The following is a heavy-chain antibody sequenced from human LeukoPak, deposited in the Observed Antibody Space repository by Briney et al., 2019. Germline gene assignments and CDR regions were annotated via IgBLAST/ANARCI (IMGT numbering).Heavy chain of an antibody. CDR1: GGTFSSYA. CDR3: ASQLNSVVAAFEYFQH. CDR2: IIPIFGTA. V-gene: IGHV1-69*13. Sequence: SVKVSCKASGGTFSSYAISWVRQAPGQGLEWMGGIIPIFGTANYAQKFQGRVTITADESTSTAYMELSSLRSEDTAVYHCASQLNSVVAAFEYFQHWGQGTLVTVSS. J-gene: IGHJ1*01. D-gene: IGHD2-15*01.